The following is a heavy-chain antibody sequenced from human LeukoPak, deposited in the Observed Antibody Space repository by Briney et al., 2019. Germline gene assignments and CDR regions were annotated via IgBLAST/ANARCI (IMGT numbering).Heavy chain of an antibody. CDR3: ARDGYSYGYGPYYFDY. J-gene: IGHJ4*02. CDR2: ISAYNGNT. Sequence: ASVKVSCKASGYTFTSYGISWVRQAPGQGLEWTGWISAYNGNTNYAQKLQGRVTMTTDTSTSTAYMELRSLRSDDTAVYYCARDGYSYGYGPYYFDYWGQGTLVTVSS. V-gene: IGHV1-18*01. CDR1: GYTFTSYG. D-gene: IGHD5-18*01.